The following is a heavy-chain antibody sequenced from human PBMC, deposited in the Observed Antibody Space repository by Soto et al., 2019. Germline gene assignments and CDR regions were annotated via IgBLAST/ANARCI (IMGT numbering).Heavy chain of an antibody. Sequence: PGGSLRLSCAASGFTFSSYTMNWVRQAPGKGLEWVSYISSSSSTIYNADSVKGRFTISRDNAKNSLYLQMNSLRAEDTAVYYCARDDYDILTGYSDYWGQGSLVTVCS. CDR3: ARDDYDILTGYSDY. V-gene: IGHV3-48*01. CDR2: ISSSSSTI. J-gene: IGHJ4*02. CDR1: GFTFSSYT. D-gene: IGHD3-9*01.